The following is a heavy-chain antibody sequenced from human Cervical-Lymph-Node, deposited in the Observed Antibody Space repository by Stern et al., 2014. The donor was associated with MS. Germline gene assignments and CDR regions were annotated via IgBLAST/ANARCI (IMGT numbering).Heavy chain of an antibody. CDR1: GYTFSNYG. Sequence: QLVQSGGGVVQPGRSLRLSCAASGYTFSNYGMHWVRPAPGKGLEWVAVISNDGGNKHYADSVKGRFTISRDNSKNTLDLQMNSLRAEDTAVYFCAKDMEAYGDYLFDYWGQGTLVTVSS. D-gene: IGHD4-17*01. CDR2: ISNDGGNK. J-gene: IGHJ4*02. CDR3: AKDMEAYGDYLFDY. V-gene: IGHV3-30*18.